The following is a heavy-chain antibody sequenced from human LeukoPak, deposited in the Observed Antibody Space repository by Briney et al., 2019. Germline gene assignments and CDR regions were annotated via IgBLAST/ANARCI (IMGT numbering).Heavy chain of an antibody. J-gene: IGHJ4*02. CDR3: ASSSSVVPAAPVDY. CDR2: VIPIFGTA. D-gene: IGHD2-2*01. V-gene: IGHV1-69*05. Sequence: SVKVSCKASGGTFSSYAISWVRQAPGQGLEWMGGVIPIFGTANYAQKFQGRVTITTDESTSTAYMELSSLRSEDTAVYYCASSSSVVPAAPVDYWGQGTLVTVSS. CDR1: GGTFSSYA.